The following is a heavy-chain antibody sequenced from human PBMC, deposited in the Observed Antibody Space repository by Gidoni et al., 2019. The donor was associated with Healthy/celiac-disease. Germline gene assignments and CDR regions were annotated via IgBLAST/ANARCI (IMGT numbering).Heavy chain of an antibody. CDR1: GFSLSTSGVG. Sequence: QITLKESGPTLVKPTQTLTLTCTFSGFSLSTSGVGVGWIRQPPGQALEWLALIYWNDDKRYSPSLKSRLTITKDTSKNQVVLTMTNMDPVDTATYYCAHILNYYDSSGYANFDYWGQGTLVTVSS. CDR2: IYWNDDK. CDR3: AHILNYYDSSGYANFDY. D-gene: IGHD3-22*01. J-gene: IGHJ4*02. V-gene: IGHV2-5*01.